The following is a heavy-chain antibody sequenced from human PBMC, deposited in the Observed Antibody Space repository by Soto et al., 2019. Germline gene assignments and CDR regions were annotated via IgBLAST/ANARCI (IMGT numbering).Heavy chain of an antibody. Sequence: QITLKESGPTLVKPTQTLTLTCTFSGFSLSTSELGVGWISQPPGKALEWLALIYWDDGKRYGPSLKSMLTMSKDTSKEPEVLTMTNMHPVDTATYYYGQLVTTVTTKWGHQTLVTVSS. J-gene: IGHJ4*01. CDR1: GFSLSTSELG. D-gene: IGHD4-17*01. CDR3: GQLVTTVTTK. V-gene: IGHV2-5*05. CDR2: IYWDDGK.